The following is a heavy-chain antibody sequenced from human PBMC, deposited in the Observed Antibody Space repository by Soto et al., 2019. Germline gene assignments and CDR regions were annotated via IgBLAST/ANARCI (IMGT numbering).Heavy chain of an antibody. V-gene: IGHV1-69*01. CDR2: IIPMFGTP. J-gene: IGHJ4*02. D-gene: IGHD1-26*01. CDR1: GDAFTNYI. Sequence: QVQLVQSGAEGKKPGSSVKVSCKASGDAFTNYIFDWVRQAPGQGLEWMGGIIPMFGTPKYAQTFQDRVTISAAVSTGTAYLELTSLRFDDTAVYYCARGRDQPPVGLYCDSWGEGTRVTVSS. CDR3: ARGRDQPPVGLYCDS.